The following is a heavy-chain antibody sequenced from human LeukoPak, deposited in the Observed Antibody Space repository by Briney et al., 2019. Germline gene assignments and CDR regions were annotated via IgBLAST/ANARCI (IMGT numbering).Heavy chain of an antibody. J-gene: IGHJ4*02. Sequence: GGSLGLSCAASGFTFRSYWMSWVRQAPGKGLEWVANINQDGSEKYYVDSVKGRFTISRDNAKKSLYLQMNSLRADDTAVYYCARDGGPFDSWGQGTLVTVSS. CDR2: INQDGSEK. D-gene: IGHD3-16*01. CDR1: GFTFRSYW. CDR3: ARDGGPFDS. V-gene: IGHV3-7*01.